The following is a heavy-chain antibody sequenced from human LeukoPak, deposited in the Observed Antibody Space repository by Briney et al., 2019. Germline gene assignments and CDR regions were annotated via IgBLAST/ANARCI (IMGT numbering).Heavy chain of an antibody. CDR1: GFTFSSYA. CDR3: AKVLTTYYYDSSGYP. J-gene: IGHJ4*02. Sequence: GGSLRLSCAASGFTFSSYAMSGVRQAPGKGLEWVSAIRGSGDRTYYADSVKGRFTISRDNSKNTLYLQMNSLRAEDTAIYYCAKVLTTYYYDSSGYPWGQGTLVTVSS. CDR2: IRGSGDRT. V-gene: IGHV3-23*01. D-gene: IGHD3-22*01.